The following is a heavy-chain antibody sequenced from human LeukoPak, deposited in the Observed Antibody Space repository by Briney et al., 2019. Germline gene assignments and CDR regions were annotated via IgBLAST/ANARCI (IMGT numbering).Heavy chain of an antibody. CDR2: INPNSGGT. D-gene: IGHD1-26*01. CDR3: ARVASGPTYYYYGMDV. Sequence: ASVKVSCKASGCTFTGYYMHWVRQAPGQGLEWMGWINPNSGGTNYAQKFQGRVTMTRDTSISTAYMELSRLRSDDTAVYYCARVASGPTYYYYGMDVWGQGTTVTVSS. V-gene: IGHV1-2*02. CDR1: GCTFTGYY. J-gene: IGHJ6*02.